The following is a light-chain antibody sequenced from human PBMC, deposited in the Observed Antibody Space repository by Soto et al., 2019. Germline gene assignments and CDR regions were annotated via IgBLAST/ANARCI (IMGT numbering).Light chain of an antibody. CDR3: CSYAGSYTQV. Sequence: QSALTQPRSLSGSPGQSVTISCTGTSSDVGGYNDVSWYQQHPGKAPKLMMYDVSKRPSGVPDRFSGSKSGNTASLTISGLQAEDGADYYCCSYAGSYTQVFGTGTKLTVL. J-gene: IGLJ1*01. CDR2: DVS. V-gene: IGLV2-11*01. CDR1: SSDVGGYND.